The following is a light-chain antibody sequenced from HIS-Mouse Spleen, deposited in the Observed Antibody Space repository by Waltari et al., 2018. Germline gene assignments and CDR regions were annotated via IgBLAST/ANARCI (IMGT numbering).Light chain of an antibody. Sequence: SYELTQPPSGPVSPGQTASTTSSGVALPDEYDYWYQQKSGQAPVLVIYEDSKRPSGIPERFSGSSSGTMATLTISGAQVEDEADYYCYSTDSSGNHRVFGGGTKLTVL. J-gene: IGLJ2*01. V-gene: IGLV3-10*01. CDR1: ALPDEY. CDR3: YSTDSSGNHRV. CDR2: EDS.